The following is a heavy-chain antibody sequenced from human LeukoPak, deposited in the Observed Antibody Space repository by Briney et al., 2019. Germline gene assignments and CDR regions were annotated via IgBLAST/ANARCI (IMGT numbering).Heavy chain of an antibody. CDR1: GGSFSGYY. D-gene: IGHD3-10*01. CDR3: ARAYYYGSGSYLDY. J-gene: IGHJ4*02. Sequence: SETLSLTCAVYGGSFSGYYWSWIRQPPGKGLEWIGEINHSGSTNYNPSLKSRVTMSVDTSKNQFSRKLSSVTAADTAVYYCARAYYYGSGSYLDYWGQGTLVTVSS. V-gene: IGHV4-34*01. CDR2: INHSGST.